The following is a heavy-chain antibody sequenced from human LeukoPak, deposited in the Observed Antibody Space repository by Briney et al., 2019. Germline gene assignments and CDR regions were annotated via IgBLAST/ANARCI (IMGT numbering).Heavy chain of an antibody. D-gene: IGHD6-13*01. V-gene: IGHV1-18*01. Sequence: ASVKVSCKASGYTFTTYGISWVRQAPGQGLGWMGWISAYNGNTNYAQKLQGRVTITRNTSISTAYIELSSRRSEDTAVYYCARVRYRRRLYGPGSFDIWGQGTMVTVSS. J-gene: IGHJ3*02. CDR2: ISAYNGNT. CDR1: GYTFTTYG. CDR3: ARVRYRRRLYGPGSFDI.